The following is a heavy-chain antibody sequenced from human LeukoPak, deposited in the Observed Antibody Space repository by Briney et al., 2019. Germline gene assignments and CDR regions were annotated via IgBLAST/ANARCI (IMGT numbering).Heavy chain of an antibody. CDR3: ARDSSYCGGDCYSDDAFDI. D-gene: IGHD2-21*02. CDR1: GGSISSYY. J-gene: IGHJ3*02. Sequence: SSETLSLTCTVSGGSISSYYWSWIRQPPGKGLEWIGYIYYSESTNYNPSLKSRVTISVDTSKNQFSLKLSSVTAADTAVYYCARDSSYCGGDCYSDDAFDIWGQGTMVTVSS. V-gene: IGHV4-59*01. CDR2: IYYSEST.